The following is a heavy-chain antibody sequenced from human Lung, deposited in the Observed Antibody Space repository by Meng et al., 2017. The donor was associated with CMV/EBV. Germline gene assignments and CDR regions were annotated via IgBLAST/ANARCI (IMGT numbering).Heavy chain of an antibody. J-gene: IGHJ4*02. CDR3: ARDPYATGWAG. Sequence: MPVSGAGPGLVKPSGTRSLTCAVSGGSISISTWWSWVRQPPGKGLEWIGEIYHSGGTNYNPSLRGRVTISLDKSKNQFSLTLRSVTAADTAVYYCARDPYATGWAGWGQGTLVTVSS. CDR2: IYHSGGT. CDR1: GGSISISTW. V-gene: IGHV4-4*02. D-gene: IGHD6-19*01.